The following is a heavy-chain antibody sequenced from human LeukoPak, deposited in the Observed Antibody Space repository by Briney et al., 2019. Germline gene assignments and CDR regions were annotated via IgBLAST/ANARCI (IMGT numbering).Heavy chain of an antibody. J-gene: IGHJ5*02. CDR1: GGSISSGSYY. Sequence: SETLSLTCTVSGGSISSGSYYWSWIRQPARKGLEWIGRIYTSGSTNYNPSLKSRVTISVDTSKNQFSLRLSSVTAADTAVYYCAREDYSNYWFDPWGQGTLVTASS. V-gene: IGHV4-61*02. CDR2: IYTSGST. D-gene: IGHD4-11*01. CDR3: AREDYSNYWFDP.